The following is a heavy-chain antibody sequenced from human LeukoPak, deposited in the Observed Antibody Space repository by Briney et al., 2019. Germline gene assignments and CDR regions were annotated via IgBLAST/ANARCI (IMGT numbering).Heavy chain of an antibody. J-gene: IGHJ6*03. CDR2: IYYSGST. CDR1: GGSISSYY. CDR3: ARSRGSSWSRYYYYYMDV. V-gene: IGHV4-59*01. Sequence: ASETLSLTCTVSGGSISSYYWSWIRQPPGKGLEWIGYIYYSGSTNYNPSLKSRVTISVDTSKNQFSLKLGSVTAADTAVYYCARSRGSSWSRYYYYYMDVWGKGTTVTISS. D-gene: IGHD6-13*01.